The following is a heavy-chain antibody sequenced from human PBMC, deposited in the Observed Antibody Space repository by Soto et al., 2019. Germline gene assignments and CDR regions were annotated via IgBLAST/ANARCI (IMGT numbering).Heavy chain of an antibody. CDR2: XYPGXSXX. J-gene: IGHJ6*02. V-gene: IGHV5-51*01. CDR1: GYTFTNYW. Sequence: GESLKISCKGSGYTFTNYWIVWVRQMPGKGLEWXXXXYPGXSXXXXXXSFQGQVTISADKSITTTYMRWTSLKDSDTAIYYCAASIFYYGMDVWGQGTTVTSP. CDR3: AASIFYYGMDV.